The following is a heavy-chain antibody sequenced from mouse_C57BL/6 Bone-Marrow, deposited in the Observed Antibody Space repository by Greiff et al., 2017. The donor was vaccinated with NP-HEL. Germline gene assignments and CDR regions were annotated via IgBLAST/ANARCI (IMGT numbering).Heavy chain of an antibody. V-gene: IGHV3-6*01. CDR3: ARWLRDFDY. D-gene: IGHD2-2*01. Sequence: DVKLQESGPGLVKPSQSLSLTCSVTGYSITSGYYWNWIRQFPGNKLEWMGYISYDGSNNYNPSLKNRISITRDTSKNQFFLKLNSVTTEDTATYYCARWLRDFDYWGQGTTLTVSS. J-gene: IGHJ2*01. CDR2: ISYDGSN. CDR1: GYSITSGYY.